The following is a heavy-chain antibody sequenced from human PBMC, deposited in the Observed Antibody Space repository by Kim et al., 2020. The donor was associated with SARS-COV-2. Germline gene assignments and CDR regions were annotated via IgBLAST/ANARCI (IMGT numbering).Heavy chain of an antibody. V-gene: IGHV4-39*01. J-gene: IGHJ5*02. Sequence: SETLSLTCTVSGGSISSSTYYWGWIRQPPGKGLEWIGSIYYSGTTYYNPSLKSRVTISVDTSKNQFSLKLSSVTAAETAVYYCARVRPRLRGSGAPNWFDPWGQGTLVTVSS. D-gene: IGHD3-10*01. CDR3: ARVRPRLRGSGAPNWFDP. CDR2: IYYSGTT. CDR1: GGSISSSTYY.